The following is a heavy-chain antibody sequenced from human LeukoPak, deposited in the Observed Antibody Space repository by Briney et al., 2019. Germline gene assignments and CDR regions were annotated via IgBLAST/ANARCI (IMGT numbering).Heavy chain of an antibody. D-gene: IGHD3-16*02. Sequence: APVKVSCKVSGYTLTELSMHWVRQAPGKGLEWMGGFDPEDGETIYAQKFQGRVTMTEDTSTDTAYMELSSLRSEDTAVYYCATVRGMITFGGVIPYYFDYWAQGTLVTVSS. V-gene: IGHV1-24*01. CDR1: GYTLTELS. J-gene: IGHJ4*02. CDR2: FDPEDGET. CDR3: ATVRGMITFGGVIPYYFDY.